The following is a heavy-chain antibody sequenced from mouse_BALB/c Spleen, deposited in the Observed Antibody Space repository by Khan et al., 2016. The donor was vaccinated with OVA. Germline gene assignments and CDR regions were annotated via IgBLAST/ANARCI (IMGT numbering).Heavy chain of an antibody. CDR2: VSTDGSYT. D-gene: IGHD1-1*01. V-gene: IGHV5-6*01. CDR3: MRLTYYYVSEGFAY. J-gene: IGHJ3*01. Sequence: EVELVESGGDLVKPGGSLKLSCAASGFTFSTYGMSWVRQAPDKRLEWVATVSTDGSYTYYPDSVKGRFIISRDNAKNTLYLQMSGLRSEDTAIFYCMRLTYYYVSEGFAYWGQGTLVTVSA. CDR1: GFTFSTYG.